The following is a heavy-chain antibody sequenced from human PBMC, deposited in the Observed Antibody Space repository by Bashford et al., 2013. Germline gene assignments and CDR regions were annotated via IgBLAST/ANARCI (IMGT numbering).Heavy chain of an antibody. V-gene: IGHV1-69*13. CDR2: IIPIFGTA. CDR1: GGTFSSYA. J-gene: IGHJ6*01. D-gene: IGHD2-8*01. CDR3: ARQVLMVSTIADYYYYGMDV. Sequence: SVKVSCKASGGTFSSYAISWVRQAPGQGLEWMGGIIPIFGTANYAQKFQGRVTITADESTSTAYMELSSLRSEDTAVYYCARQVLMVSTIADYYYYGMDVWANGTDGRPSP.